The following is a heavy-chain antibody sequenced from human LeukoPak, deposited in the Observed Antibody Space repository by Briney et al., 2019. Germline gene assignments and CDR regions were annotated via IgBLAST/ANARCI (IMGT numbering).Heavy chain of an antibody. J-gene: IGHJ4*02. V-gene: IGHV3-11*01. CDR2: ISSSGSTM. Sequence: GGSLRLSCAASGFTFSDYYMSWIRQAPGKGLEWVSYISSSGSTMYYADSVKGRFTISRDNAKNSLYLQMNSLRAEDTAVYYCATPLDYYDSSGYHQGGDWGQGTPVTVSS. D-gene: IGHD3-22*01. CDR1: GFTFSDYY. CDR3: ATPLDYYDSSGYHQGGD.